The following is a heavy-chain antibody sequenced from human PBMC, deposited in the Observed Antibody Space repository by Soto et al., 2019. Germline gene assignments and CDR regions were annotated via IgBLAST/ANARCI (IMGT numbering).Heavy chain of an antibody. D-gene: IGHD2-2*01. CDR3: ARALPVAKGGFDP. V-gene: IGHV3-53*01. CDR2: IYTAGGT. J-gene: IGHJ5*02. CDR1: GXTFSSYS. Sequence: GSLRLSCDASGXTFSSYSMSWVRQAPGKGLECVSVIYTAGGTNYADSVKGRFIISRDNSKNTLYLQMNSLRAEYTAVYYCARALPVAKGGFDPWGQGTLGTVSS.